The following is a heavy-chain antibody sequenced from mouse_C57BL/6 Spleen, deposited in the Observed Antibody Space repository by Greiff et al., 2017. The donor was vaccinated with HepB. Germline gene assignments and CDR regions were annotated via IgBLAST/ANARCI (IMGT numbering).Heavy chain of an antibody. Sequence: VQLKQSGPELVKPGASVKISCKASGYTFTDYYMNWVKQSHGKSLEWIGDINPNNGGTSYNQKFKGKATLTVDKSSSTAYMELRSLTSEDSAVYYCARRITTVVASYYAMDYWGQGTSVTVSS. V-gene: IGHV1-26*01. CDR2: INPNNGGT. J-gene: IGHJ4*01. CDR3: ARRITTVVASYYAMDY. CDR1: GYTFTDYY. D-gene: IGHD1-1*01.